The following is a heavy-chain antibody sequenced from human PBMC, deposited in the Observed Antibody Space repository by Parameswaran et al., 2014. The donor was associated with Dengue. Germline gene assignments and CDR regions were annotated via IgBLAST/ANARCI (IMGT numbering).Heavy chain of an antibody. CDR2: IYYSGST. J-gene: IGHJ4*02. D-gene: IGHD2-21*01. Sequence: RWIRQPPGKGLEWIGYIYYSGSTNYNPSLKSRVTISVDTSKNQFSLKLSSVTAADTAVYYCARLGILWRLESDYWGQGTLVTVSS. CDR3: ARLGILWRLESDY. V-gene: IGHV4-61*07.